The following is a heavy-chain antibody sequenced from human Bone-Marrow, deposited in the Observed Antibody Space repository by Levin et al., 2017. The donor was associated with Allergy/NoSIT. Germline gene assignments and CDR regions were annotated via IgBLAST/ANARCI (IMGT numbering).Heavy chain of an antibody. CDR2: ISTSGGSI. CDR1: GFTFRSHS. D-gene: IGHD1-26*01. CDR3: ARAGELDYADWCFDL. V-gene: IGHV3-48*04. Sequence: GESLKISCAASGFTFRSHSMNWVLQAPGKGLEWVSYISTSGGSIHYAESVRGRFIISSDNARNSLYLQMNGLRTEDTAVYYCARAGELDYADWCFDLWGRGTLVTVSS. J-gene: IGHJ2*01.